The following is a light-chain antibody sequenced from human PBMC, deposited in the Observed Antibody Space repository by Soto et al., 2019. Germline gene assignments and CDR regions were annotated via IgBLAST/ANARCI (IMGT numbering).Light chain of an antibody. Sequence: IVMTQSPATLSVYQGERATLSCRTSQSVSSSLAWYQQKPGQAPSLLIYGASTRATGIPARFSGSGSGTEFTLTISSLQSEDCAVYYCQQYKNWPWTFGQGTKVDI. CDR1: QSVSSS. V-gene: IGKV3-15*01. CDR3: QQYKNWPWT. CDR2: GAS. J-gene: IGKJ1*01.